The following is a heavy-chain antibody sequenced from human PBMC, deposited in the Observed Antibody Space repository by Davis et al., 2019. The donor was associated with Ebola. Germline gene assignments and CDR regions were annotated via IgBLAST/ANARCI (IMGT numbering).Heavy chain of an antibody. D-gene: IGHD3-22*01. J-gene: IGHJ6*02. CDR2: IYYSGST. Sequence: SETLSLTCTVSGGSVRSSSYHWGWIRQPPGKGLEWIGSIYYSGSTYYNPSLKSRVTISVDTSKNQFSLKLSSVTAADTAVYYCARQGNYYDSSGYLYYYYGMDVWGQGTTVIVSS. CDR1: GGSVRSSSYH. V-gene: IGHV4-39*01. CDR3: ARQGNYYDSSGYLYYYYGMDV.